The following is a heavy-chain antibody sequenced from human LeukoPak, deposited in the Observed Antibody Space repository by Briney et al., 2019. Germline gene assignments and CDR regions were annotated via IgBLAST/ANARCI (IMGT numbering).Heavy chain of an antibody. CDR3: AKNQGQWLVPVDY. J-gene: IGHJ4*02. CDR1: GFTFSNYA. D-gene: IGHD6-19*01. V-gene: IGHV3-23*01. Sequence: GGSLRLSCAVSGFTFSNYAMSWVRQAPGKGLEWVSSMSGSGGSTYYADSVKGRFTISRDNSKNTLYLQMSNLRAEDTALYYCAKNQGQWLVPVDYWGQGTLVTVSS. CDR2: MSGSGGST.